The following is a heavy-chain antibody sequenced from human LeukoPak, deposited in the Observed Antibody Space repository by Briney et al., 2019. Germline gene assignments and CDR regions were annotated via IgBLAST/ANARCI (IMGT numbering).Heavy chain of an antibody. CDR3: ARLDYGSGSYYVYYYYYYMDV. J-gene: IGHJ6*03. D-gene: IGHD3-10*01. Sequence: GGSLRLSCAASGFTFSSYWMSWVRQAPGKGLEWVANIKQDGSEKYYVDSVKGRFTISRDNAKNLLYLQMNSLRAEDTAVYYCARLDYGSGSYYVYYYYYYMDVWGKGTTVTISS. V-gene: IGHV3-7*01. CDR1: GFTFSSYW. CDR2: IKQDGSEK.